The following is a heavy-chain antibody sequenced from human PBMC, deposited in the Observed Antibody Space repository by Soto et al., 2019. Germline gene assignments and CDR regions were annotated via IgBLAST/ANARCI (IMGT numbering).Heavy chain of an antibody. CDR3: AKDPDSSTSCYACGSGYFDY. Sequence: GGSLRLSCAASGFTFSSYAMSWVRQAPGKGLEWVSAISGSGGSTYYADSVKGRFTISRDNSKNTLYLQMNSLRAEDTAVYYCAKDPDSSTSCYACGSGYFDYWGQGTLVTVSS. V-gene: IGHV3-23*01. J-gene: IGHJ4*02. CDR1: GFTFSSYA. CDR2: ISGSGGST. D-gene: IGHD2-2*01.